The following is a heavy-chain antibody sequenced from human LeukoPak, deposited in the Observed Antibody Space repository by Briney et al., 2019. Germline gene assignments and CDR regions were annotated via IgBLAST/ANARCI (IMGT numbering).Heavy chain of an antibody. V-gene: IGHV4-59*01. Sequence: PSETLSLTCTVSGDSISSYYWSWIRQPPGKGLEWIGYSYDSGSAIYSPSLKSRVTISADTSKTQVYLKLRSVTAADTAVYYCVRDLWGAGGTQYWGQGILVTVSS. D-gene: IGHD6-13*01. CDR1: GDSISSYY. J-gene: IGHJ4*02. CDR3: VRDLWGAGGTQY. CDR2: SYDSGSA.